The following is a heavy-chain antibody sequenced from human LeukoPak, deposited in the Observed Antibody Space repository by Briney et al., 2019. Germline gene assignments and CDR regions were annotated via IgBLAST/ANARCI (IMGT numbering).Heavy chain of an antibody. J-gene: IGHJ4*02. CDR2: ISYDGSNK. Sequence: GRSLRLSCAASGFTFSSYAMHWVRQAPGKGLEWVAVISYDGSNKYYADSVKGRSTISRDNSKNTLYLQMNSLRAEDTAVYYCAREMAVWGQGALVTVSS. CDR3: AREMAV. V-gene: IGHV3-30-3*01. CDR1: GFTFSSYA. D-gene: IGHD2-8*01.